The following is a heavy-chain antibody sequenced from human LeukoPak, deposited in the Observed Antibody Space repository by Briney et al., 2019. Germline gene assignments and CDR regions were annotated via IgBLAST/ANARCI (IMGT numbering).Heavy chain of an antibody. D-gene: IGHD6-13*01. CDR3: ARGVAAAGGRWFDP. Sequence: ASVKVSCKVSGYTFTDYYMHWVRQAPGQGLEWMGWINPKSGDTNYAQQFQGRVTMTRDTSISTAYMELSNLRSDDTAVYHCARGVAAAGGRWFDPWGQGTLVTVSS. CDR2: INPKSGDT. J-gene: IGHJ5*02. V-gene: IGHV1-2*02. CDR1: GYTFTDYY.